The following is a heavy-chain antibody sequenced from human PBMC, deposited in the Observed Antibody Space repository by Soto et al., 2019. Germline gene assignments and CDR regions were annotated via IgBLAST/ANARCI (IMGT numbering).Heavy chain of an antibody. V-gene: IGHV4-39*01. Sequence: GPGPRTPSETLSLTCTVSYGSISVSNVFLGWVRQPPGKGLEWIGNIDYSGTAYFNPSLGTRVTFPVDTSKNQFSLTLYSVTAADTAVYYCARTTGRHLDFWGQGILVTVSS. D-gene: IGHD4-4*01. J-gene: IGHJ4*02. CDR2: IDYSGTA. CDR3: ARTTGRHLDF. CDR1: YGSISVSNVF.